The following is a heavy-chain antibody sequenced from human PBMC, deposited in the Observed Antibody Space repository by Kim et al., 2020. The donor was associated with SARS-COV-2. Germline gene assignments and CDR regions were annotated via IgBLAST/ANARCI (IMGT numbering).Heavy chain of an antibody. CDR1: GGSISSSSYY. CDR2: IYYSGST. D-gene: IGHD6-13*01. Sequence: SETLSLTCTVSGGSISSSSYYWGWIRQPPGKGLEWIGSIYYSGSTYYNPSLKSRVTISVDTSKNQFSLKLSSVTAADTAVYYCARVDSRSWSFDYWGQGT. J-gene: IGHJ4*02. V-gene: IGHV4-39*01. CDR3: ARVDSRSWSFDY.